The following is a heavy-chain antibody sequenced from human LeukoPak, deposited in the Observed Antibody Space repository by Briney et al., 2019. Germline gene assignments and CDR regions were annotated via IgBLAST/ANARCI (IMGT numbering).Heavy chain of an antibody. V-gene: IGHV1-2*02. Sequence: ASVKVSCKASGYTFTSYYIHWVRQAPGQGLEWMGWINPNSGGTNFAQNFQGRVTMTRDTSISTAYMELSSLRSDDTAVYYCARRYCGTTSCYYFDYWGQGTLVTVSS. CDR2: INPNSGGT. CDR3: ARRYCGTTSCYYFDY. J-gene: IGHJ4*02. D-gene: IGHD2-2*01. CDR1: GYTFTSYY.